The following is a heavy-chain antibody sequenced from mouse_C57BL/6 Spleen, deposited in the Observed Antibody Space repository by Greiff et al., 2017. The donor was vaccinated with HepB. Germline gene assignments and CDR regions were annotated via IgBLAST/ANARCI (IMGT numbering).Heavy chain of an antibody. V-gene: IGHV5-15*01. D-gene: IGHD3-2*02. J-gene: IGHJ3*01. Sequence: EVQRVESGGGLVQPGGSLKLSCAASGFTFSDYGMAWVRQAPRKGPEWVAFISNLAYSIYYADTVTGRFTISRENAKNTLYLEMSSLRSEDTAMYYCARRETAQAPWFAYWGQGTLVTVSA. CDR1: GFTFSDYG. CDR2: ISNLAYSI. CDR3: ARRETAQAPWFAY.